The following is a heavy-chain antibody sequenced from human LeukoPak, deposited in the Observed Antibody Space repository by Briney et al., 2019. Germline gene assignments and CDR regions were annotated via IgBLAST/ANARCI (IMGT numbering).Heavy chain of an antibody. Sequence: SETLSLTCTVSGGSISSYYWSWLRQPPGKGLEWLGNIFYNGSPNYNTSLKSRVTVSFDTSKNQFSLNLSPVTAADTAVYYCARVGHMAAAGTYDYWGEGTLVTVSS. CDR1: GGSISSYY. CDR3: ARVGHMAAAGTYDY. CDR2: IFYNGSP. D-gene: IGHD6-13*01. V-gene: IGHV4-59*08. J-gene: IGHJ4*02.